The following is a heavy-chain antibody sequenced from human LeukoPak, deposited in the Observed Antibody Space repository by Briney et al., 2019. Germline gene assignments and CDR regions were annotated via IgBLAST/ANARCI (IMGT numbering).Heavy chain of an antibody. CDR1: GFTFSSYA. J-gene: IGHJ5*02. CDR3: ARDSHPDYYGRFDP. V-gene: IGHV3-23*01. Sequence: GGSLRLSCAASGFTFSSYAMSWVRQAPGKGLEWVSAISNSGGSTYYSDSGNGRFTISRDNSENTLYLQMNGLTAEDTAMYYCARDSHPDYYGRFDPWGQGTLVIVSS. CDR2: ISNSGGST. D-gene: IGHD3-10*01.